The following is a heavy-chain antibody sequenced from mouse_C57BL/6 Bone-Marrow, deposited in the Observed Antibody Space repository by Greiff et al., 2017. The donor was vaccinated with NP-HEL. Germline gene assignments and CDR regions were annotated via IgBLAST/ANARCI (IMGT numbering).Heavy chain of an antibody. V-gene: IGHV1-81*01. D-gene: IGHD1-1*01. CDR3: AREELRYAMDY. Sequence: VQLQQSGAELARPGASVKLSCKASGYTFTSYGISWVKQSTGQGLEWIGEIYPRSGNTYYNEKFKGKATLAADKSSSTAYMELRSLTSEDSAVYFCAREELRYAMDYWGQGTSVTVSS. J-gene: IGHJ4*01. CDR2: IYPRSGNT. CDR1: GYTFTSYG.